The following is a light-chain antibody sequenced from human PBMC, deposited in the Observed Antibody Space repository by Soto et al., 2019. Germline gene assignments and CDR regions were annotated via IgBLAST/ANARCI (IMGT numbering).Light chain of an antibody. CDR3: HQYGGSPPYT. CDR2: GAS. V-gene: IGKV3-20*01. Sequence: EIVLTQSPGILSLAPGERATLSCRVSQTISSSYLAWYQHKPGQAPRLLIYGASSRAIGIPDRFSGSGSGTDFTLTISRLEPEDFAVYYCHQYGGSPPYTFCQGTKLEIK. CDR1: QTISSSY. J-gene: IGKJ2*01.